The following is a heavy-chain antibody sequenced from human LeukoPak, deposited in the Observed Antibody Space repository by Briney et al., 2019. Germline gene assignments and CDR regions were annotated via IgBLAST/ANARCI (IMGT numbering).Heavy chain of an antibody. D-gene: IGHD3-16*02. Sequence: ASVKVSCKASGYTFPNYDIYWVRHAAGQGLAGMGWMNPNTGNTITAQKFQASVTFSSDTSITTAYMELSSLTSDDTAVYYCARGHVIPGENWLDPWGQGTLVTVSS. J-gene: IGHJ5*02. CDR3: ARGHVIPGENWLDP. CDR2: MNPNTGNT. V-gene: IGHV1-8*03. CDR1: GYTFPNYD.